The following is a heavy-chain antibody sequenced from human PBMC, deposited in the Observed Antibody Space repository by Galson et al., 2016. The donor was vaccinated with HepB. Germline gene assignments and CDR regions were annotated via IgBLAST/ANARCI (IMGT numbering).Heavy chain of an antibody. CDR2: INPRAGST. V-gene: IGHV1-46*01. CDR1: GYSFTSYY. J-gene: IGHJ4*02. CDR3: ARDLDDYGDH. D-gene: IGHD3-3*01. Sequence: SVKVSCKASGYSFTSYYLHWVRQAPGQGLEWMGIINPRAGSTSYAQKFQGRVTMTRDTSTSTIYMELSSLRSEDTAVYYCARDLDDYGDHWGQGTLVTVSS.